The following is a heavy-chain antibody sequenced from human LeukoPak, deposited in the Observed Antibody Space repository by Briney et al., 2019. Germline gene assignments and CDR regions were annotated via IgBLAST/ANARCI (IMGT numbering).Heavy chain of an antibody. CDR3: AEGAASKAY. J-gene: IGHJ4*02. CDR2: IDSSSTYI. Sequence: GGSLRLSCAASGFTFSDHSMNWVRQAPGKGLEWVSCIDSSSTYIYYADSVKGRFTISRDNAKNSVYLQMNSLRAEDTAVNYCAEGAASKAYWGQGTLVTVSS. D-gene: IGHD2-15*01. V-gene: IGHV3-21*01. CDR1: GFTFSDHS.